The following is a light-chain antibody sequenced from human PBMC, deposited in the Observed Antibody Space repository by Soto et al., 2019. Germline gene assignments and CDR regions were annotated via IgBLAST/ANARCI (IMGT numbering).Light chain of an antibody. CDR2: GAS. CDR1: QSVSSIY. Sequence: IVLTQSPGTLSLSPGEGATLSCRASQSVSSIYLAWYQQKPGQAPRLLIYGASSRATGIPDRFSGSGSETDFTLTISRLEPEDFAMYFCQQYGSSPVNFGGGTKVEIK. J-gene: IGKJ4*01. CDR3: QQYGSSPVN. V-gene: IGKV3-20*01.